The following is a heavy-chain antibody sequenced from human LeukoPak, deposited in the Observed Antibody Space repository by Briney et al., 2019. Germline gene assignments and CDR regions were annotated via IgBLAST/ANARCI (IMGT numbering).Heavy chain of an antibody. CDR3: AEDGIRDFDWLYGIYYYYGMDV. J-gene: IGHJ6*02. D-gene: IGHD3-9*01. Sequence: ASVKISCKASGYTFTSYDINWVRQATGQGLDWIGWMNPNSGNTGYSQKFQGRVTMTRNTSISTAYMELSSLRSEDTAFFFQAEDGIRDFDWLYGIYYYYGMDVWGQGTTVTVSS. CDR2: MNPNSGNT. V-gene: IGHV1-8*01. CDR1: GYTFTSYD.